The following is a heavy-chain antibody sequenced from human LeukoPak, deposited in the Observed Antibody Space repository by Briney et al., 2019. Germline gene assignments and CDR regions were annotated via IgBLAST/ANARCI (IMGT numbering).Heavy chain of an antibody. CDR1: GGSFSGYY. J-gene: IGHJ5*02. Sequence: TASETLSLTCAVYGGSFSGYYWSWIRQPPGKGLEWIGEINHSGSTNYNPSLKSRVTISVDTSKNQFSLKLSSVTAADTAVYYCARQEAADYDFWSGPDLNWFDPWGQGTLVTVSS. D-gene: IGHD3-3*01. V-gene: IGHV4-34*01. CDR2: INHSGST. CDR3: ARQEAADYDFWSGPDLNWFDP.